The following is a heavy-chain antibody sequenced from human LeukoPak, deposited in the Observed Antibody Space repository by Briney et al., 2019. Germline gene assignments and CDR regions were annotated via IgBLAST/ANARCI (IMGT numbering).Heavy chain of an antibody. Sequence: PGGSLRLSCAASGFTFSSYWMTWVRQAPGKGLEWVANIKQDGSEKNYVDSVKGRFTISRDNAKNSLYLQMNSLRAEDTAVYYCARDYRLQFWSTPFDYWGQGTLVTVSS. D-gene: IGHD4-11*01. J-gene: IGHJ4*02. CDR3: ARDYRLQFWSTPFDY. CDR2: IKQDGSEK. CDR1: GFTFSSYW. V-gene: IGHV3-7*04.